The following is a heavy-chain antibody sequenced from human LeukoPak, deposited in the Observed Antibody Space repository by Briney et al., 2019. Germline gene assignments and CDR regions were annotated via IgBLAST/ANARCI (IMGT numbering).Heavy chain of an antibody. CDR1: GFTFSSYA. CDR2: ISGSGGST. CDR3: AKDGDIVLIWPGGFDY. Sequence: PGGSLRLSCAASGFTFSSYAMSWVRQAPGKGLEWVSAISGSGGSTYYADSVKGRFTISRDNSKNTLYLQMNSLRAEDTAVYYCAKDGDIVLIWPGGFDYWGQGTLVTVSS. J-gene: IGHJ4*02. D-gene: IGHD2-8*01. V-gene: IGHV3-23*01.